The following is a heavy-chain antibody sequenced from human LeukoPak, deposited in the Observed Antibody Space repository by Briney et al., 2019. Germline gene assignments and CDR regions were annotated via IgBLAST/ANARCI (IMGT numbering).Heavy chain of an antibody. V-gene: IGHV4-59*08. J-gene: IGHJ5*02. Sequence: LETLSLTCTVSGGSISGYYWSWIRQPPGKGLEWIGYIYYSGSTNYNPSLNSRATVSVDTSKNQCTLKLSSATAADTAVYYCARGHYGFDPWGQGTLVTVSS. D-gene: IGHD3-16*01. CDR3: ARGHYGFDP. CDR2: IYYSGST. CDR1: GGSISGYY.